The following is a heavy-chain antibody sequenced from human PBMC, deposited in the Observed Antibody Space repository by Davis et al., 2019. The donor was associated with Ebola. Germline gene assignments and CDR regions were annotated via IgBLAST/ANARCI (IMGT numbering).Heavy chain of an antibody. CDR2: ISYDGSNK. Sequence: PGGSLRLSCAASGFTFSSYGMHWVRQAPGKGLEWVAVISYDGSNKYYADSVKGRFTISRDNSKNTLYLQMNSLRAEDTAVYYCEVAVAGTGYMDVWGQGTTVTVSS. CDR1: GFTFSSYG. CDR3: EVAVAGTGYMDV. D-gene: IGHD6-19*01. J-gene: IGHJ6*02. V-gene: IGHV3-30*03.